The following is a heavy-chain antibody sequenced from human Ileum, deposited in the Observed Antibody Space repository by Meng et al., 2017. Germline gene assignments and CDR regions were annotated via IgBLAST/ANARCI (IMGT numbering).Heavy chain of an antibody. Sequence: QVQLQQWGGGLLRPSETLSLTCAVYGGSCSDNYCTWIRQPPGKGLEWIGEITYEGNTNYNSSLKSRVSISLDTSKNQFSLRLNSVTAADTAVYYCARRYRYADSRPDWGQGTLVTVSS. CDR3: ARRYRYADSRPD. D-gene: IGHD2-2*01. V-gene: IGHV4-34*01. CDR2: ITYEGNT. CDR1: GGSCSDNY. J-gene: IGHJ4*02.